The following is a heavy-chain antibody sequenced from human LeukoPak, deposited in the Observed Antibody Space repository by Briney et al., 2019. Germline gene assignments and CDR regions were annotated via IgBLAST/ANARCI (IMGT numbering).Heavy chain of an antibody. Sequence: SQTLSLTCTVSGGSISSGGYYWSWIRQHPGKGLAWIGYIYYSGSTYYNPSLKSRVTISVDTSKNQFSLKLSSVTAADTAVYYCARDSYYDLNNQGNYYYGMDVWGQGTTVTVSS. V-gene: IGHV4-31*03. D-gene: IGHD3-22*01. J-gene: IGHJ6*02. CDR1: GGSISSGGYY. CDR3: ARDSYYDLNNQGNYYYGMDV. CDR2: IYYSGST.